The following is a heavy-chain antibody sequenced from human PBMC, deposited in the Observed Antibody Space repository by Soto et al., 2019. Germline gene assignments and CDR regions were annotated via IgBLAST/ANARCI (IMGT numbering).Heavy chain of an antibody. CDR2: ISYDVSNN. D-gene: IGHD3-22*01. CDR1: GFTFSSYG. Sequence: QVQLVESGGGVVQPGRSLRLSCAASGFTFSSYGMHWVRQAPGKGLEWVAVISYDVSNNYYADSVKGRFTTSRDNSKNTLYLQMNSLRAEDTAVYYCAKEGGREGYFSYWGQGTLVTVAS. J-gene: IGHJ4*02. V-gene: IGHV3-30*18. CDR3: AKEGGREGYFSY.